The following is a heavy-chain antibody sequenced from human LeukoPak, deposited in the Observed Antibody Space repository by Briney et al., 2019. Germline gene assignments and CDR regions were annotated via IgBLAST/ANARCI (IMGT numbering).Heavy chain of an antibody. CDR2: IIPIFGTA. CDR3: ARAYCGGDCYPNWFDP. CDR1: GGTFSSYA. D-gene: IGHD2-21*02. V-gene: IGHV1-69*05. Sequence: ASVKVSCKASGGTFSSYAISWVRQAPGQGLEWMGGIIPIFGTANYAQKFQGRVTITTDESTSSAYMELSSLRSEDTAVYYCARAYCGGDCYPNWFDPWGQGTLVTVSS. J-gene: IGHJ5*02.